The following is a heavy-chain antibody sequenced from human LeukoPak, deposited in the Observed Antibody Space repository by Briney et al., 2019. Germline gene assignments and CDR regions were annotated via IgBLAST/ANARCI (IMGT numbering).Heavy chain of an antibody. CDR3: ARNFTVTSPNTGYFDY. CDR1: GYSISSGDY. D-gene: IGHD4-17*01. Sequence: SETLSLTCGVSGYSISSGDYWGWIRQPPGKGLEWIGSVYYSGSTHYNPSLKSRVTISVDTSRNQFSLKLSSVTAADTAVYYCARNFTVTSPNTGYFDYWGQGTLATVSS. V-gene: IGHV4-38-2*01. J-gene: IGHJ4*02. CDR2: VYYSGST.